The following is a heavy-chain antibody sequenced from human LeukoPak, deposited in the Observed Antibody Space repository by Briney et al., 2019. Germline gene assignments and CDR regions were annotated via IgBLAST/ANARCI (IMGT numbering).Heavy chain of an antibody. Sequence: SETLSLTCTVSGGSISSGDYYWSWIRQPPGKGLEWIGYIYYSGSTYYNPSLKSRVTISVDRSENQFSLKLSSVTAADTAVYYCARAVDYRNYFDNWGQGSLVTVSS. J-gene: IGHJ4*02. D-gene: IGHD4-11*01. CDR1: GGSISSGDYY. CDR2: IYYSGST. V-gene: IGHV4-30-4*01. CDR3: ARAVDYRNYFDN.